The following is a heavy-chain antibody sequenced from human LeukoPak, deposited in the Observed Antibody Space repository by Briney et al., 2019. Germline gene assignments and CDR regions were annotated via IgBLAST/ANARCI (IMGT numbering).Heavy chain of an antibody. Sequence: ASVKVSCKASGYTFTDYYMHLVRQAPGQGLEWMGWINPNTGDTHYAQKFQGRVTLTRDTSITTVYMELSRLTSDDTAIFYCAVAPGDYWDQGTLVTVSS. CDR2: INPNTGDT. J-gene: IGHJ4*02. CDR3: AVAPGDY. CDR1: GYTFTDYY. V-gene: IGHV1-2*02. D-gene: IGHD2-21*01.